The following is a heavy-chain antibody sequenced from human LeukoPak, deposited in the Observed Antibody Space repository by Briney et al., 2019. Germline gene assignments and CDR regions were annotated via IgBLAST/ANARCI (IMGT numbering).Heavy chain of an antibody. Sequence: GGSLRLSCAASGFTFSSYSMNWVRQAPGKGLEWVSYISSSSSTIYYADSVKGRFTISRDNAKNSLYLQMNSLRAEDTAVYYCARDPDSGSFRPWGQGTLVTVSS. J-gene: IGHJ4*02. CDR3: ARDPDSGSFRP. CDR1: GFTFSSYS. V-gene: IGHV3-48*01. D-gene: IGHD1-26*01. CDR2: ISSSSSTI.